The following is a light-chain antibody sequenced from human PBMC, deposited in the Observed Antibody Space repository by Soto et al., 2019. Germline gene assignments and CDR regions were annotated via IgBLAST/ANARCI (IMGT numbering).Light chain of an antibody. Sequence: NFMLTQPHSVSESPGKTVTLSCTGSSGSIASNYVQWYQQRPGSAPTVVIYADDQRPSGVPDRFSGSTDGSSNSASLTISGLQTEDEADYYCQSYDSSTVVFGGGTKLTVL. CDR2: ADD. CDR3: QSYDSSTVV. J-gene: IGLJ2*01. V-gene: IGLV6-57*02. CDR1: SGSIASNY.